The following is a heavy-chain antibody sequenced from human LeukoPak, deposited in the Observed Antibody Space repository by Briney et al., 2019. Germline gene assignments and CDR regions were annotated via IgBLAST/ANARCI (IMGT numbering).Heavy chain of an antibody. Sequence: SETLSLTCTVSGGSISSYYWSWIRQPPGKGLEWIGYICYSGSTNYNPSLKSRVTISVDTSKNQFSLKLSSVTAADTAVYYCARSIAAAGKPDYWGQGTLVTVSS. CDR1: GGSISSYY. D-gene: IGHD6-13*01. CDR3: ARSIAAAGKPDY. J-gene: IGHJ4*02. V-gene: IGHV4-59*01. CDR2: ICYSGST.